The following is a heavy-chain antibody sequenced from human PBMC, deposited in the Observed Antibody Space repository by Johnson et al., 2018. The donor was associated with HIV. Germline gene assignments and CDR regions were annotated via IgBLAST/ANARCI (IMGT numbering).Heavy chain of an antibody. Sequence: QVQLVESGGGLVQPGGSLRLSCAASGFTFSSYWMSWVRQAPGKGLEWVAVIWYDGSNEYYADSVKGRFTISRDNSKNTLYLQMSSLRADDTAVYYCAKSTQASIVRESGPYGAFDIWGQGTMVTVSS. CDR1: GFTFSSYW. V-gene: IGHV3-33*06. J-gene: IGHJ3*02. CDR2: IWYDGSNE. D-gene: IGHD3-10*01. CDR3: AKSTQASIVRESGPYGAFDI.